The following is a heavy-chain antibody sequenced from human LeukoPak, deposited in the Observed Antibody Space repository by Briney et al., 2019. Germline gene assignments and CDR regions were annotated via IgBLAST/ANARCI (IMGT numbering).Heavy chain of an antibody. CDR1: GFTFSNYW. CDR3: ARDLRRNAFDI. V-gene: IGHV3-7*03. Sequence: GGSLRLSCAASGFTFSNYWMSWVRQAPGKGLEWVANIKQDGSETYYVDSVKGRFTISRDNAQNSLYLQMNSLRAEDTAVYYCARDLRRNAFDIWGQGTMVTVSS. CDR2: IKQDGSET. J-gene: IGHJ3*02.